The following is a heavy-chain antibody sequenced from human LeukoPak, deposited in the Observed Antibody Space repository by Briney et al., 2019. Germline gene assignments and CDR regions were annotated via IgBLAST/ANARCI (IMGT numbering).Heavy chain of an antibody. CDR3: ARECSGGSCYPDGAFDI. D-gene: IGHD2-15*01. Sequence: PSETLSLNCTVSGGSISSYYWSWIRQPPGKGLEWIGYIYYSGSTNYNPSLKSRVTISVDTSKNQFSLKLSSVTAADTAVYYCARECSGGSCYPDGAFDIWGQGTMVTVSS. CDR1: GGSISSYY. V-gene: IGHV4-59*01. CDR2: IYYSGST. J-gene: IGHJ3*02.